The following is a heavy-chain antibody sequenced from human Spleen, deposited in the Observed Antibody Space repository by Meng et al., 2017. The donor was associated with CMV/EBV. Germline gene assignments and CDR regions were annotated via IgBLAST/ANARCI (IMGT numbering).Heavy chain of an antibody. Sequence: GGSLRLSCEASLFSIENYRMAWVRQAPNKGLEWVANVMEDGVVKYYLDSVRGRFTISRDNAKKSAYLQMNSLRVEDTAVYYCATLPGVPDYWGQGTLVTVSS. CDR3: ATLPGVPDY. D-gene: IGHD3-10*01. CDR1: LFSIENYR. V-gene: IGHV3-7*01. CDR2: VMEDGVVK. J-gene: IGHJ4*02.